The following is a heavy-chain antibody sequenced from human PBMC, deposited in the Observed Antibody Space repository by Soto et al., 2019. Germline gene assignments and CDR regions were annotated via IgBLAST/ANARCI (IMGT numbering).Heavy chain of an antibody. V-gene: IGHV4-59*08. CDR3: ARLENCSGGSCYSLGFDP. J-gene: IGHJ5*02. D-gene: IGHD2-15*01. CDR2: IYYSGST. Sequence: PSETLSLTCTVSGGSISSYYWSWIRQPPGKGLEWIGYIYYSGSTNYNPSLKSRVTISVDTSKNQFSLKLSSVTAADTAVYYCARLENCSGGSCYSLGFDPWGQGTLVTVSS. CDR1: GGSISSYY.